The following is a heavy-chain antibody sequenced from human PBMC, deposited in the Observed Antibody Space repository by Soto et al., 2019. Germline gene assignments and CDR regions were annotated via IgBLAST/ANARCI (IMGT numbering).Heavy chain of an antibody. D-gene: IGHD3-3*01. V-gene: IGHV1-18*01. Sequence: GASVKVSCKASGYTFINYDINWVRQAPGQGLEWMGWIIPHNGNTNYAQKFQGRVTMTTDTSTGTAYMELTSLRSDDTAVYYCARDFVTMSDLGYWGQGTLVTVSS. CDR2: IIPHNGNT. CDR3: ARDFVTMSDLGY. J-gene: IGHJ4*02. CDR1: GYTFINYD.